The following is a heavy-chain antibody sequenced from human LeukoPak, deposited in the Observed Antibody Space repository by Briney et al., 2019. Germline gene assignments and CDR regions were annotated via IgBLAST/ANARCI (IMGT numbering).Heavy chain of an antibody. J-gene: IGHJ3*02. D-gene: IGHD3-22*01. Sequence: PGGSQRLSCAASGFTVSSNYMSWVRQAPGKGLEWVSVIYSGGSTYYADSVKGRFTISRDNSKNTLYLQMNSLRAEDTAVYYCARETYYYDSSGYGSAFDIWGQGTMVTVSS. CDR3: ARETYYYDSSGYGSAFDI. CDR1: GFTVSSNY. CDR2: IYSGGST. V-gene: IGHV3-53*01.